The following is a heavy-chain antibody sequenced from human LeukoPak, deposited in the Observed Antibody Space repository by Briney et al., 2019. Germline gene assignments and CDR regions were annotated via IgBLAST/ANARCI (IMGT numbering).Heavy chain of an antibody. CDR3: ARIIVATIWFDY. J-gene: IGHJ4*02. CDR2: IYYSGST. D-gene: IGHD5-12*01. V-gene: IGHV4-39*07. Sequence: SETLSLTCTVSGGSISSSSYYWGWIRQPPGKGLEWIGSIYYSGSTYYNPSLKSRVTISVDTSKNQFSLKLSSVTAADTAVYYCARIIVATIWFDYWGQGTLVTVSS. CDR1: GGSISSSSYY.